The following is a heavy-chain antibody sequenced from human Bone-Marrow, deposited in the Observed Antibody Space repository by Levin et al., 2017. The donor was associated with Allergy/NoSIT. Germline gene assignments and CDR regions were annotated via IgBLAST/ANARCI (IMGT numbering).Heavy chain of an antibody. V-gene: IGHV3-30-3*01. J-gene: IGHJ6*02. CDR1: GFTFSSYA. D-gene: IGHD3-3*01. CDR3: ARDLYPSAIFGVGPYYYYGMDV. Sequence: GGSLRLSCAVSGFTFSSYAMHWVRQAPGKGLEWVAVISYDGSNKYYADSVKGRFTISRDNSKNTLYLQMNSLRAEDTAVYYCARDLYPSAIFGVGPYYYYGMDVWGQGTTVTVSS. CDR2: ISYDGSNK.